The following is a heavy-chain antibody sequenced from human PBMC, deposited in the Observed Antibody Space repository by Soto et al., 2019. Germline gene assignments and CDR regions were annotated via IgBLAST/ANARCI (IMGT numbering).Heavy chain of an antibody. CDR1: GYTFTSYG. J-gene: IGHJ5*02. Sequence: GASVKVSCKASGYTFTSYGISWVRQAPGQGLEWMGWISAYNGNTNYAQKLQGRVTMTTDTSTSTAYMELRSLRSDDTAVYYCARDKAVVTAGVWFDPWGQGTLVTVSS. CDR2: ISAYNGNT. D-gene: IGHD2-21*02. V-gene: IGHV1-18*01. CDR3: ARDKAVVTAGVWFDP.